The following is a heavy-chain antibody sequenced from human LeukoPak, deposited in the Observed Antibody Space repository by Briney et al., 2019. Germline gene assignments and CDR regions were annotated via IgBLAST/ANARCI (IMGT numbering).Heavy chain of an antibody. CDR3: AKEQWLGKMNYFDY. CDR1: GFTFTSYA. J-gene: IGHJ4*02. CDR2: IGGSGSGYST. D-gene: IGHD6-19*01. V-gene: IGHV3-23*01. Sequence: SGGSLRLSCAASGFTFTSYAMSWVRQAPEKGLEWVSSIGGSGSGYSTYYADSVKGRFTISRDTSKDTLYLQMNSLRAEDTAVYYCAKEQWLGKMNYFDYWGQGTLVTVSS.